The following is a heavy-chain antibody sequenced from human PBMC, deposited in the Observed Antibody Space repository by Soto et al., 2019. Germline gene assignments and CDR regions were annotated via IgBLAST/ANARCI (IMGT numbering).Heavy chain of an antibody. CDR2: INPNSGGT. V-gene: IGHV1-2*04. CDR3: ARDKKGFGESDAFDI. J-gene: IGHJ3*02. Sequence: QVQLVQSGAEVKMPGASVKVSCKASGYTFTGYYMHWVRQAPGQGLEWMGWINPNSGGTNYAQKFQGWVTITRDTSISTAYMELSRLRSDDTAVYYCARDKKGFGESDAFDIWGQGTMVTVSS. CDR1: GYTFTGYY. D-gene: IGHD3-10*01.